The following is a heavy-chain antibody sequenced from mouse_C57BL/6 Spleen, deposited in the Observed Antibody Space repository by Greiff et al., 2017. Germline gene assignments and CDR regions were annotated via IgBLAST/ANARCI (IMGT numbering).Heavy chain of an antibody. CDR1: GFTFSSYG. Sequence: DVHLVESGGDLVKPGGSLKLSCAASGFTFSSYGMSWVRQTPDKRLEWVATISSGGSYTYYPDSVKGRFTISRDNAKNTLYLQMSSLKSEDTAMYYCARVTGTRAMDYWGQGTSVTVSS. J-gene: IGHJ4*01. D-gene: IGHD4-1*01. V-gene: IGHV5-6*01. CDR2: ISSGGSYT. CDR3: ARVTGTRAMDY.